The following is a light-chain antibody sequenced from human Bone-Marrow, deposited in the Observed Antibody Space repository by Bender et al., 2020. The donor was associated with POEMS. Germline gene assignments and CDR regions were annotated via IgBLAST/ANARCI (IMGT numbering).Light chain of an antibody. CDR2: AVT. V-gene: IGLV2-14*02. CDR3: RSYTSSDTHV. Sequence: QSALTQPASVSGSPGQSITISCTGTSRDVASYNFVSWYQQHPGKAPKLMIYAVTKRPSGVSNRFSGSKSGNTASLTISGLQAEDEADFYCRSYTSSDTHVFGTGTKVTVL. CDR1: SRDVASYNF. J-gene: IGLJ1*01.